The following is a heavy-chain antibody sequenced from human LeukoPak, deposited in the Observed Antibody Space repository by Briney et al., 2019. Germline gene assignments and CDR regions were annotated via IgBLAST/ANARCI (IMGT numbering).Heavy chain of an antibody. V-gene: IGHV3-11*01. Sequence: GGSLRLSCAASGFTFSAYWMTCVRQAPGKGMEWVSYISSSGSTIYYADSVKGRFTISRDNAKNSLYLQMNSLRAEDTAVYYCARGQQHAGYWGQGTLVTVSS. J-gene: IGHJ4*02. D-gene: IGHD2-8*01. CDR3: ARGQQHAGY. CDR1: GFTFSAYW. CDR2: ISSSGSTI.